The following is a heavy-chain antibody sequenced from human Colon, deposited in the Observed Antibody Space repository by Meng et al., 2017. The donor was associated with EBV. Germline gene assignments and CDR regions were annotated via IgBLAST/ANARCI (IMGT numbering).Heavy chain of an antibody. Sequence: QVQVQESGPXLVKPXXXLSLTCVVAVASISSGNWWNWGRQPPGKGLEWIGDIYHSGSTNYNPSLKSRVTISVDKSKNQFSLKLSSVTAADTAVYYCARGPTTYFDYWGQGTLVTVAS. D-gene: IGHD4-17*01. J-gene: IGHJ4*02. CDR3: ARGPTTYFDY. CDR2: IYHSGST. V-gene: IGHV4-4*02. CDR1: VASISSGNW.